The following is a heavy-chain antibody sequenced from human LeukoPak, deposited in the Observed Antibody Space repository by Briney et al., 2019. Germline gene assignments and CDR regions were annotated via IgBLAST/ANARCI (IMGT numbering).Heavy chain of an antibody. Sequence: GGSLRLSCAASGFTVSSNYMSWVRQAPGKGLEWVSVIYSGGSTYYADSVKGRFTISRDNSKNTLYLQMNSLKAEDTAVYYCARSRGYCSSTSCYTDLNYFDYWGQGTLVTVSS. V-gene: IGHV3-66*02. D-gene: IGHD2-2*02. CDR1: GFTVSSNY. CDR3: ARSRGYCSSTSCYTDLNYFDY. CDR2: IYSGGST. J-gene: IGHJ4*02.